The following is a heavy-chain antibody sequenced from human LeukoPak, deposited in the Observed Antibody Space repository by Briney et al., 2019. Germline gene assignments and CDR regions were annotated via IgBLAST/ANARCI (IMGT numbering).Heavy chain of an antibody. J-gene: IGHJ6*03. CDR1: GGSFSGYY. Sequence: SETLSLTCAVYGGSFSGYYWSWIRQPPGKGLEWIGEINHSGSTNYNPSLKSRVTISVDTSKNQFSLKLSSVTAADTAVYYCARQGFWSGYYTRPTYYYYYMDVWGKGTTVTVSS. CDR3: ARQGFWSGYYTRPTYYYYYMDV. V-gene: IGHV4-34*01. D-gene: IGHD3-3*01. CDR2: INHSGST.